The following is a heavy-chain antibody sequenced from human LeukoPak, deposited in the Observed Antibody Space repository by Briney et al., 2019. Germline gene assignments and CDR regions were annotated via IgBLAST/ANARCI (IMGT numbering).Heavy chain of an antibody. Sequence: PGGSLRLSCVASGFTFSDYYMTWVRQTPEKGLEWVSHISSSGTITYFADPVKGRFTLSRDNAKNSLFLQMNSLRVEDTGVYFCARVGSTVAAGILDYWGQGILVTVSS. CDR2: ISSSGTIT. CDR1: GFTFSDYY. CDR3: ARVGSTVAAGILDY. D-gene: IGHD1-26*01. V-gene: IGHV3-11*01. J-gene: IGHJ4*02.